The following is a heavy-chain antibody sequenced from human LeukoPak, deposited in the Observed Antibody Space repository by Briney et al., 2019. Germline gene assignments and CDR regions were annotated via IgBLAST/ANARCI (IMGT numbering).Heavy chain of an antibody. D-gene: IGHD3-10*01. CDR3: ARQTTVRGVIVFDY. J-gene: IGHJ4*02. V-gene: IGHV4-59*01. CDR1: GHSMWCCY. CDR2: IYYGGST. Sequence: SETLSLLCTVCGHSMWCCYGRWMRGPTGKGREGIGHIYYGGSTNYNPSLKSRVTISVDTSKNQFSLKLSSVTAADTAVYYCARQTTVRGVIVFDYWGQGTLVTVSS.